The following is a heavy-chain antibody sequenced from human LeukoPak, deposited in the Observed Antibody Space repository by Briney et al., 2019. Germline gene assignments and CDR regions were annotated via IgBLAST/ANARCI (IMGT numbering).Heavy chain of an antibody. V-gene: IGHV4-39*07. CDR2: IYHSGST. D-gene: IGHD1-26*01. CDR1: GGSISSSSYY. J-gene: IGHJ3*02. CDR3: ASPNGWELSGAFDI. Sequence: SETLSLTCTVSGGSISSSSYYWGWIRQPPGKGLEWIGYIYHSGSTYYNPSLKSRVTISVDRSKNQFSLKLSSVTAADTAVYYCASPNGWELSGAFDIWGQGTMVTVSS.